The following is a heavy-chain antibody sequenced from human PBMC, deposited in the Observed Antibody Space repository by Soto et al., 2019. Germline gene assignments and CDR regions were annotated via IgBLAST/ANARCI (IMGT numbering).Heavy chain of an antibody. CDR3: ARDSYSGSYYGYYYYGMDV. V-gene: IGHV1-69*13. Sequence: SVKVSCKASGGTFSSYAISWVRQAPGQGLEWMGGIIPIFGTANYAQKFQGRVTITADESTSTAYMELSSLRSEDTAVYYCARDSYSGSYYGYYYYGMDVWGQGTTVTVSS. CDR1: GGTFSSYA. D-gene: IGHD1-26*01. CDR2: IIPIFGTA. J-gene: IGHJ6*02.